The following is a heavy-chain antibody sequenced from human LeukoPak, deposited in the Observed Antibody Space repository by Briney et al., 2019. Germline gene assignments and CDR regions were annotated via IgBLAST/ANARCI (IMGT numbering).Heavy chain of an antibody. CDR2: INHSGST. V-gene: IGHV4-34*01. J-gene: IGHJ5*02. D-gene: IGHD3-3*01. CDR1: GGSFSGYY. CDR3: ARGHDFWSGLPRFDP. Sequence: PSATLSLTCAVYGGSFSGYYWSWIRQPPGKGLEWIGEINHSGSTNYNPSLKSRVTISVDTSKNQFSLKLSSVTAADTAVYYCARGHDFWSGLPRFDPWGQGTLVTVSS.